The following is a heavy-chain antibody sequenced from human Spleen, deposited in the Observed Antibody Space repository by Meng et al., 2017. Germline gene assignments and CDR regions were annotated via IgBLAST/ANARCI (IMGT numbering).Heavy chain of an antibody. Sequence: ASVKVSCKASGYTFTAYFIHWVRQAPGQGLEWMGRINPDSGVADYAQKFQGRVTMARDISIRTAYMEVNSLTSGDTAVYYCARGHDCCGYGPHYWGQGALVTVSS. V-gene: IGHV1-2*06. J-gene: IGHJ4*02. CDR3: ARGHDCCGYGPHY. D-gene: IGHD3-22*01. CDR2: INPDSGVA. CDR1: GYTFTAYF.